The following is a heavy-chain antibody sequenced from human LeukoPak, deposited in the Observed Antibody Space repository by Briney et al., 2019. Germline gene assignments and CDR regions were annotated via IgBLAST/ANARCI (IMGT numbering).Heavy chain of an antibody. V-gene: IGHV1-3*01. CDR3: ARDPIGSRWPYYFDY. CDR1: GYTFTTYA. CDR2: INAGNGNT. J-gene: IGHJ4*02. Sequence: ASVKVSCKASGYTFTTYAMHWVRQAPGQRLEWMGWINAGNGNTKYSQKFQARVAITRDTSASTAYMELSSLRSEDTAVYYCARDPIGSRWPYYFDYWGQGTLVTVSS. D-gene: IGHD6-13*01.